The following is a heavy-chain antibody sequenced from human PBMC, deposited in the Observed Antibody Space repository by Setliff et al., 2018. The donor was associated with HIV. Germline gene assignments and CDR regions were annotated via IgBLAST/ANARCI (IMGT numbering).Heavy chain of an antibody. CDR1: GYTFTSYA. D-gene: IGHD3-10*01. V-gene: IGHV7-4-1*02. Sequence: ASVKVSRKASGYTFTSYAMNWVRQAPGQGLEWMGMINTNTGNPTYAQGFTGRFVFSLDTSVSTAYLQISSLKAEDTAVYHCARDFGRFGELYSDYWGQGTLVTVSS. CDR2: INTNTGNP. CDR3: ARDFGRFGELYSDY. J-gene: IGHJ4*02.